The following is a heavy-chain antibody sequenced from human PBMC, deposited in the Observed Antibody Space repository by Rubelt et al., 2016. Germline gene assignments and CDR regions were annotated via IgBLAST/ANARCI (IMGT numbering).Heavy chain of an antibody. J-gene: IGHJ4*02. Sequence: EVQLVESGGGVVQPGGSLRLSCAASGFTFSSYGMSWVRQAPGKGLEWVSYISSTSSTIYYADSVKGRFTISRDNAKNSLYLQMNSLGDEDTAVYYCARGITTLYGSSGSPLYWGQGTLVAVSS. CDR2: ISSTSSTI. CDR1: GFTFSSYG. D-gene: IGHD3-22*01. V-gene: IGHV3-48*02. CDR3: ARGITTLYGSSGSPLY.